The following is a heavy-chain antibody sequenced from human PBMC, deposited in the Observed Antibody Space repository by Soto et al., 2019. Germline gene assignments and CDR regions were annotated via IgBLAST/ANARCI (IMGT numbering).Heavy chain of an antibody. V-gene: IGHV4-34*01. J-gene: IGHJ6*02. CDR2: INHSGST. CDR1: GGSFSGYY. D-gene: IGHD3-3*01. Sequence: SETLSLTCAVYGGSFSGYYWSWIRQPPGEGLEWIGEINHSGSTNYNPSLKSRVTISVDTSKNQFSLKLSSVTAADTAVYYCARGSYYDFWSGYSPSLHYYGMDVWGQGTTVTVSS. CDR3: ARGSYYDFWSGYSPSLHYYGMDV.